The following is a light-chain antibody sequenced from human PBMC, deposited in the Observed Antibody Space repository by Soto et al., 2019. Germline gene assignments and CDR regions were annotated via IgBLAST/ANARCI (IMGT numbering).Light chain of an antibody. CDR3: LQVANFPRT. Sequence: DIQMTQSPSSVPASIGDSVTITCRASQNIGSRLAWFQQKPGKAPKFLIQAASTLQIGVPSTFSGSGSGTDFTLTINSLGPEDFATYYCLQVANFPRTFGQGTKVDIK. V-gene: IGKV1-12*01. J-gene: IGKJ1*01. CDR1: QNIGSR. CDR2: AAS.